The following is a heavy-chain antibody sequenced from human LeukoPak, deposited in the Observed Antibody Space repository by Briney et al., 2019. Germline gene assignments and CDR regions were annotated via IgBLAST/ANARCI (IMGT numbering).Heavy chain of an antibody. CDR3: ARAVGSGVASDY. J-gene: IGHJ4*02. Sequence: SETLSLTCTVSGGSFRGYYWSWIRQPPGKGLEWIGYMYYSESSNYNPSLKSRVTISEDTSKNQVSLKLSSVTAADTAVYYCARAVGSGVASDYWGQGTLVTVSS. D-gene: IGHD6-19*01. V-gene: IGHV4-59*01. CDR1: GGSFRGYY. CDR2: MYYSESS.